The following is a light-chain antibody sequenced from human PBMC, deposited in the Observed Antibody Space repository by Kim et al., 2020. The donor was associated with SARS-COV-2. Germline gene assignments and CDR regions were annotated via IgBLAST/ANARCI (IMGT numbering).Light chain of an antibody. J-gene: IGLJ2*01. V-gene: IGLV3-1*01. CDR2: QDS. Sequence: SPGPTASITCSGVKLGDKFSCWYQQKPGQSPVLFIYQDSKRPSGIPERFSGSNSGNTATLTISGTQAMDESDYYCQAWDSSTVVFGGGTKLTVL. CDR3: QAWDSSTVV. CDR1: KLGDKF.